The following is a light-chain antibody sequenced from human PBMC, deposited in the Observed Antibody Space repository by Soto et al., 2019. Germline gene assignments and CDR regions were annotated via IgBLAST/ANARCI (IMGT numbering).Light chain of an antibody. CDR1: SSDVGAYNY. V-gene: IGLV2-14*01. CDR3: CSYAGSSYV. Sequence: QSVLTQPASVSGSPGQSITISCTGTSSDVGAYNYVSWYQQHPGKAPKLMIYEVSNRPSGVSNRFSGSKSGNTASLTISGLQAEDEADYYCCSYAGSSYVFGTGTKLTVL. J-gene: IGLJ1*01. CDR2: EVS.